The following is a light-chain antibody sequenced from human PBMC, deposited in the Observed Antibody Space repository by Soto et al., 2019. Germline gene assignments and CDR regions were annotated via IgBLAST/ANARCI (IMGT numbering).Light chain of an antibody. CDR2: GAS. V-gene: IGKV3-20*01. CDR3: QQYGGSPFT. CDR1: QTVTSSY. Sequence: EIVLTQSPGTLSLSPGERVTLSCRASQTVTSSYLGWYQQKPGQAPRLLIYGASSRATGVPDRFSGSGSGTDFTLTISRLEPEDFAVYYCQQYGGSPFTFGPGTKVDIQ. J-gene: IGKJ3*01.